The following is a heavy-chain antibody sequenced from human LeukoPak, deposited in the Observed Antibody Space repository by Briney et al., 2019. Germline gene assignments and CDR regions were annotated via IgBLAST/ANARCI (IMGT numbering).Heavy chain of an antibody. CDR3: ARDAFSSGWELFDY. V-gene: IGHV3-30*03. Sequence: GGSLRLSCAASGFTFSSYGMHWVRQAPGKGLEWVAVISYDGSDKYYADSVKGRFTISRDNSKNTLYLQMNSLRAEDTAVYSCARDAFSSGWELFDYWGQGTLVTVSS. CDR1: GFTFSSYG. J-gene: IGHJ4*02. CDR2: ISYDGSDK. D-gene: IGHD6-19*01.